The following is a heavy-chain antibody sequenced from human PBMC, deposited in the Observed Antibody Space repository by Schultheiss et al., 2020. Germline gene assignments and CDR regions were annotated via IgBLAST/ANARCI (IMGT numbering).Heavy chain of an antibody. D-gene: IGHD3-22*01. CDR3: ARCPFDSSGHGSFYFEN. J-gene: IGHJ4*02. Sequence: GGSLRLSCAASGFTVSSNYMTWVRQAPGKGLEWVGFIRSKAYGGTTEYAASVKGRFTISRDNAKNSLYLQMNSLRDEDTAVYFCARCPFDSSGHGSFYFENWSQGTLVTVSS. CDR2: IRSKAYGGTT. CDR1: GFTVSSNY. V-gene: IGHV3-71*01.